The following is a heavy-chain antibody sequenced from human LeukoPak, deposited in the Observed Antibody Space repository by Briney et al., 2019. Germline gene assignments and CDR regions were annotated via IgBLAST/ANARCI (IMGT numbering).Heavy chain of an antibody. CDR1: GGSFSGYY. Sequence: KPSETLSLTCAVYGGSFSGYYWSWIRQPPGKGLEWIGEINHSGSTNYNPSLKSRVTISVDTSKNQFSLKLSSVTAADTAVYYCARVACSGAVDYWGQGTLVTVSS. J-gene: IGHJ4*02. CDR2: INHSGST. CDR3: ARVACSGAVDY. D-gene: IGHD1-14*01. V-gene: IGHV4-34*01.